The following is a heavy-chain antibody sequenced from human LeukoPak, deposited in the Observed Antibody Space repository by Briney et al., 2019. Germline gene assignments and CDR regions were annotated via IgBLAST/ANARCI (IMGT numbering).Heavy chain of an antibody. V-gene: IGHV3-21*01. Sequence: PGGSLRLSCAASGFTFSSYSMKWVRQAPGKGLEWVSFISSSSSYKYYADSVKGRLTISRDNAKNSLYLQMNSLRAEDTAVYYCARDYYYDSSGYYGRRGFDYWGQGTLVTVPS. CDR1: GFTFSSYS. CDR3: ARDYYYDSSGYYGRRGFDY. CDR2: ISSSSSYK. D-gene: IGHD3-22*01. J-gene: IGHJ4*02.